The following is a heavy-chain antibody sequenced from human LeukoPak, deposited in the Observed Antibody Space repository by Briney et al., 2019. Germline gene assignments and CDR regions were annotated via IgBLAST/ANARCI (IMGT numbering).Heavy chain of an antibody. CDR1: GFTFSSYW. CDR2: FLSDGSRT. V-gene: IGHV3-74*01. J-gene: IGHJ4*02. D-gene: IGHD3-10*01. CDR3: ARVGDYGSGFDF. Sequence: GGSLRLSCAASGFTFSSYWMHWVRQGPGKGLVWVSRFLSDGSRTTYADSVKGRFTISGDNAKNTLYLQMNSLRAEDTAVYYCARVGDYGSGFDFWGQGTLVTVSS.